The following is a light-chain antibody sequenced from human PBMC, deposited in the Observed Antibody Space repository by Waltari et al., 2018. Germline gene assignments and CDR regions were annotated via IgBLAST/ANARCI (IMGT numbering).Light chain of an antibody. J-gene: IGKJ4*01. CDR1: RSLLHSSGYNY. CDR3: MQALQSPLT. CDR2: LGS. Sequence: DIVMTQSQLSLPVTPGEPASISCKSSRSLLHSSGYNYVDWYLQKPGQSPQLLISLGSHRASGVPDRFSGSGSGTDYTLKSSRVEAEDVGVYDCMQALQSPLTFGGGTKVEIK. V-gene: IGKV2-28*01.